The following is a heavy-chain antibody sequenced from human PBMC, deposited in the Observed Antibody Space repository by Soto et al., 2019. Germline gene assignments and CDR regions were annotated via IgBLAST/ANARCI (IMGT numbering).Heavy chain of an antibody. D-gene: IGHD3-16*02. V-gene: IGHV3-33*01. CDR2: IWYDGSNK. CDR1: GFTFSSYG. Sequence: GGSLRLSCAASGFTFSSYGMHWVRQAPGKGLEWVAVIWYDGSNKYYADSVKGRFTISRDNSKNALYLQMNSLKAEDTAVYYYAREIVDPKSASDIWGQGTMVTVSS. J-gene: IGHJ3*02. CDR3: AREIVDPKSASDI.